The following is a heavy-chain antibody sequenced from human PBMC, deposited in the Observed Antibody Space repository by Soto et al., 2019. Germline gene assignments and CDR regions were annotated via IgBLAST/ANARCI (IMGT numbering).Heavy chain of an antibody. D-gene: IGHD3-9*01. J-gene: IGHJ4*02. CDR2: IYPGNSDT. CDR3: ARHVYYDVLKKNY. Sequence: GESLKISCKGSGYSFANYWIGSVRQMPGKGLEWRGIIYPGNSDTRYSPSFQGQVTISADTSISTAYLEWSSLKASDTAIYYCARHVYYDVLKKNYWGQGTLVTVSS. V-gene: IGHV5-51*01. CDR1: GYSFANYW.